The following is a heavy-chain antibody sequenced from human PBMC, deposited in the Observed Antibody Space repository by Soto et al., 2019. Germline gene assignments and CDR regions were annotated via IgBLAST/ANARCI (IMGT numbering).Heavy chain of an antibody. CDR3: ARARGSGWYQPLLRQGGFEY. D-gene: IGHD6-19*01. CDR1: GGSVSSSNW. V-gene: IGHV4-4*02. CDR2: IYHSGST. J-gene: IGHJ4*02. Sequence: PSETLSLTCAVSGGSVSSSNWWIWVRQPPGKGLEWIGEIYHSGSTNYNPSLKSRVTISVEKSKNQFYLKLSSVTAADTAVYYCARARGSGWYQPLLRQGGFEYWGKGTLVTVSS.